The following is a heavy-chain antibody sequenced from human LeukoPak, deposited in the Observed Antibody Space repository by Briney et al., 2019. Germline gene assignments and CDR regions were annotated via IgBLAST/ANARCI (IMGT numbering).Heavy chain of an antibody. CDR1: TDSTNRYY. J-gene: IGHJ4*02. Sequence: SAPLSLTCSVSTDSTNRYYWRGTRPSPAKAPGRSGHLYHSGSTDYNPSFKSRVTISIDMSKKEFSLKLTSVTVADTAMYYCVRLRWELLAPYFDHWGQGAFVIVSS. D-gene: IGHD2-15*01. CDR3: VRLRWELLAPYFDH. V-gene: IGHV4-59*01. CDR2: LYHSGST.